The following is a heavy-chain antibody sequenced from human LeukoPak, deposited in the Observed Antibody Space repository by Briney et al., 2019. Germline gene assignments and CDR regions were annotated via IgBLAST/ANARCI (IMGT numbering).Heavy chain of an antibody. CDR1: GYTFTGYY. CDR3: ARGWGITVVRGDGSDY. V-gene: IGHV1-2*02. D-gene: IGHD3-10*01. CDR2: INPNSGGT. Sequence: ASVKVSCKASGYTFTGYYMHWVRQAPGQGLEWMGWINPNSGGTNYAQKFQGRVTMTRDTSISTAYMELSRLRSDDTAVYYCARGWGITVVRGDGSDYWGQGTLVTVSS. J-gene: IGHJ4*02.